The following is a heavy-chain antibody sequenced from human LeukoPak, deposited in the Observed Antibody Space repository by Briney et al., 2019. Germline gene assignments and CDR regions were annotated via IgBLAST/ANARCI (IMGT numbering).Heavy chain of an antibody. D-gene: IGHD3-10*01. Sequence: GGSLRLSCAASGFTLSNAWMNWVRQAPGKGLEWVSSISSSSSYIYYADSVKGRFTISRDNAKNSLYLQMNSLRAEDTAVYYCASGEDYWYWGQGTLVTVSS. CDR2: ISSSSSYI. CDR1: GFTLSNAW. J-gene: IGHJ4*02. V-gene: IGHV3-21*01. CDR3: ASGEDYWY.